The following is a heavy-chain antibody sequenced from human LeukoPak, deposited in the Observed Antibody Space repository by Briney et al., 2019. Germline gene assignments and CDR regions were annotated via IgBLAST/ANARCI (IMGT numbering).Heavy chain of an antibody. D-gene: IGHD3-3*01. J-gene: IGHJ4*02. CDR1: GFSFSASA. Sequence: GGSLRLSCAASGFSFSASAMHWVRQAPGKGLGWVSFITSTGSAIDYADSVKGRFAISGDNTNNTLFLQMNSLRVEDTAVYYCARLIIYDGRDYWGQGTLVTVSS. CDR3: ARLIIYDGRDY. V-gene: IGHV3-48*01. CDR2: ITSTGSAI.